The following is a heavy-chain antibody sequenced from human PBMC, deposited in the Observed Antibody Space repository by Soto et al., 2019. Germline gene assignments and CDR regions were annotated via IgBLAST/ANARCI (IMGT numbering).Heavy chain of an antibody. J-gene: IGHJ6*02. CDR2: IWYDGSNK. V-gene: IGHV3-33*01. Sequence: PGGSLRLSCAASGFTFSSYGMHWVRQAPGKGLEWVAVIWYDGSNKYYAGSVKGRFTISRDNSKNTLYLQMNSLRAEDTAVYYCARPMGGSGPRYGMDVWGQGTTVTVSS. D-gene: IGHD3-10*01. CDR3: ARPMGGSGPRYGMDV. CDR1: GFTFSSYG.